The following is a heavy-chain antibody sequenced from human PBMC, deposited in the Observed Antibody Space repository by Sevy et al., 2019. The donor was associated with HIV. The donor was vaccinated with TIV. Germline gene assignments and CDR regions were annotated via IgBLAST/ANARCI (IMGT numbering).Heavy chain of an antibody. D-gene: IGHD3-22*01. CDR1: GFTFITYA. Sequence: GGSLRLSCKPSGFTFITYAMSWVRQVPGKGLDWVSTIYDTNYGSGGGTYYAESVKARFTISRDNSKTTLYLQMNGLRTEDTAVYYCAGGRYDSSGSFDAFDIWGQGTMVTVSS. CDR3: AGGRYDSSGSFDAFDI. V-gene: IGHV3-23*01. J-gene: IGHJ3*02. CDR2: IYDTNYGSGGGT.